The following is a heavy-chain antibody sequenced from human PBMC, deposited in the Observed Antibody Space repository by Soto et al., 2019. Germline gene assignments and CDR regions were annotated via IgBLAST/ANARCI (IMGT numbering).Heavy chain of an antibody. V-gene: IGHV5-10-1*01. CDR2: IDPSDSYT. CDR3: ARGRSSSIFGVVSYGMDV. J-gene: IGHJ6*02. Sequence: GESLKISCKGSGYSFTSYWISWVRQMPGKGLEWMGRIDPSDSYTNYSPSFQGHVTISADKSISTAYLQWSSLKASDTAMYYCARGRSSSIFGVVSYGMDVWGQGTTVTVSS. CDR1: GYSFTSYW. D-gene: IGHD3-3*01.